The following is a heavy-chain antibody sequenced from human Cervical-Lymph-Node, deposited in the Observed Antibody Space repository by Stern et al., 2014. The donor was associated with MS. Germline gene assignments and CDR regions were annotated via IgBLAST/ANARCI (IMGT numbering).Heavy chain of an antibody. D-gene: IGHD4-11*01. J-gene: IGHJ6*02. CDR2: IIPIFGTA. CDR3: ARDRDSTVTTFGGLDV. CDR1: GGTFSSYP. V-gene: IGHV1-69*01. Sequence: QMQLVQSGAEVKKPGSSVQVSCKASGGTFSSYPISWVRQAPGQGLEWMGGIIPIFGTANFAQKFQGRLTITADESTSTAYMELGSLRSEDTAVYYCARDRDSTVTTFGGLDVWGQGTPVTVSS.